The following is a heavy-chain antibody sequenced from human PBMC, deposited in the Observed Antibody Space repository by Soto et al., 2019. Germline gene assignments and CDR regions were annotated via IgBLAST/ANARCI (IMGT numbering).Heavy chain of an antibody. D-gene: IGHD3-16*01. CDR3: ARLSSRMINAFDI. CDR2: INHSGST. V-gene: IGHV4-34*01. J-gene: IGHJ3*02. Sequence: PSETLSLTCAVYGGSFSGYYWSWIRQPPGKGLEWNGEINHSGSTNYNPFLKSRVTISVDTSKNQFSLKLSSVTAADTAVYYCARLSSRMINAFDIWGQGTMVTVSS. CDR1: GGSFSGYY.